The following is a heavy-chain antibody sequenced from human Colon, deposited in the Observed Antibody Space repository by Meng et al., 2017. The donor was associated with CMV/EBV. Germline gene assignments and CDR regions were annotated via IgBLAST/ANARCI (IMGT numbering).Heavy chain of an antibody. J-gene: IGHJ5*01. CDR1: GMTLRSYW. V-gene: IGHV3-7*04. D-gene: IGHD3-10*01. CDR3: ARGQLWLDS. CDR2: IKQDGSET. Sequence: GESLKISCAASGMTLRSYWMTWVRQAPGKGLEWVANIKQDGSETSYVDSVKGRFTISRDNAKNSLYLQMNNLRAEDTAVYYCARGQLWLDSWGQGTLVTVSS.